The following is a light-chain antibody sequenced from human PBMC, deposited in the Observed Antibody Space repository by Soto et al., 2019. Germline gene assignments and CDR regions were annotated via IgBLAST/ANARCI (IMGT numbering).Light chain of an antibody. CDR3: QQYSNWLLFT. V-gene: IGKV3-15*01. CDR2: GAS. J-gene: IGKJ2*01. CDR1: QSVSSN. Sequence: EIVMTQSPATLSVSPGERATLSCRASQSVSSNLAWYQQKPGQAPRLLIYGASTRATGIPARFSGSGSGTELTLTISSLQSEEFAVYYCQQYSNWLLFTFGLWTKLEIK.